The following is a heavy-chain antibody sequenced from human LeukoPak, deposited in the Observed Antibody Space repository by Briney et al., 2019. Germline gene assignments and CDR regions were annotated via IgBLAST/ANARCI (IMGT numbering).Heavy chain of an antibody. V-gene: IGHV5-51*01. CDR3: ARHRSSYDSSGYHADY. CDR2: IYPGDSDT. D-gene: IGHD3-22*01. Sequence: GESLKISCKGSGYSFTSCWIGWVRQMPGKGLEWMGIIYPGDSDTRYSPSFQGQATISADKSISTAYLQWSSLKASDTAMYYCARHRSSYDSSGYHADYWGQGTLVTVSS. CDR1: GYSFTSCW. J-gene: IGHJ4*02.